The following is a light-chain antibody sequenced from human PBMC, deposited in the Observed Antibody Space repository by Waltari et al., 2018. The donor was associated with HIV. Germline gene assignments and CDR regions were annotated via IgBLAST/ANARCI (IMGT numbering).Light chain of an antibody. J-gene: IGLJ2*01. CDR1: SSNIGTTY. CDR2: RND. Sequence: SVLTQPPSASGTPGQRVTISCSGSSSNIGTTYVFWYHQVPGTAPKLLLYRNDQRPSGVPDRFSGSTSGTSASLAISGLRPEDEADYYCATWDDSLSGVLFGGGTKLTVL. CDR3: ATWDDSLSGVL. V-gene: IGLV1-47*01.